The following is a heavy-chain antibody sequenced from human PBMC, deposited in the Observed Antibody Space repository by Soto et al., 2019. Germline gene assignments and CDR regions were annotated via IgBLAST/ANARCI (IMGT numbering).Heavy chain of an antibody. CDR2: ISGSGGST. V-gene: IGHV3-23*01. CDR1: GFTLSSYA. J-gene: IGHJ4*02. D-gene: IGHD3-3*01. Sequence: GGSLRLSCAACGFTLSSYAMSGFRQAQGKGLEWVSAISGSGGSTYYADSVKGRFTISRDNSKNTLYLQMNSLRAEDTAVYYCAKGSHYDFWSGYYFDYWGKGTLVTVSS. CDR3: AKGSHYDFWSGYYFDY.